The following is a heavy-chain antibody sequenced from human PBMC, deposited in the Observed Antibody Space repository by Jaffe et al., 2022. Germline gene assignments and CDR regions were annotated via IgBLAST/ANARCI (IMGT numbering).Heavy chain of an antibody. CDR2: IYPGDSDT. Sequence: EVQLVQSGAEVKKPGESLKISCKGSGYSFTSYWIGWVRQMPGKGLEWMGIIYPGDSDTRYSPSFQGQVTISADKSISTAYLQWSSLKASDTAMYYCVRPGQANRYCGGDCDPDYWGQGTLVTVSS. V-gene: IGHV5-51*03. CDR3: VRPGQANRYCGGDCDPDY. J-gene: IGHJ4*02. CDR1: GYSFTSYW. D-gene: IGHD2-21*02.